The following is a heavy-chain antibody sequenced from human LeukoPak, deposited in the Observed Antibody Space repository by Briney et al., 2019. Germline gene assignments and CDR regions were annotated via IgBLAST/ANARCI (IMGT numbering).Heavy chain of an antibody. CDR3: ATGSSRYYYYMDV. CDR2: IYFSGNT. V-gene: IGHV4-39*01. J-gene: IGHJ6*03. CDR1: GGSIRSNSYY. D-gene: IGHD3-10*01. Sequence: PSETLSPTCTVSGGSIRSNSYYWGWIRQPPGKGLEWIGSIYFSGNTYYNPSLKSRVTISVDTSKNQFSLKLSSVTAADTAVYYCATGSSRYYYYMDVWGKGTTVTVSS.